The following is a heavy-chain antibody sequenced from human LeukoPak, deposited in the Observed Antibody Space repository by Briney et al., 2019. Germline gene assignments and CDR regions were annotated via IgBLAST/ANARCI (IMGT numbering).Heavy chain of an antibody. J-gene: IGHJ6*03. Sequence: PSETLSLTCTVSGGSISSSGYYWGWIRQPPGKVLEWIGSTYYSGSTYYNPSLKSRVTISVDPSKNQLSLEVSSVTAADTAVYCCARRRGNMLSGEYYYMDVWGKRTTVSVS. CDR1: GGSISSSGYY. D-gene: IGHD2-8*01. V-gene: IGHV4-39*01. CDR2: TYYSGST. CDR3: ARRRGNMLSGEYYYMDV.